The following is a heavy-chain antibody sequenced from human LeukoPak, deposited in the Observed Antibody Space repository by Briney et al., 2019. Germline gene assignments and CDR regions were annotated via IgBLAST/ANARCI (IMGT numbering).Heavy chain of an antibody. Sequence: ASVKVPCKASGYTFTGYYMHWVRQAPGQGLEWMGWINPNSGGTNYAQKFQGRVTMTRDTSTSTVYMELSSLRSEDTAEYYCARQYGDYDSSGYFYVQIRPYLDYWGQGTLVTVSS. V-gene: IGHV1-2*02. CDR2: INPNSGGT. CDR1: GYTFTGYY. J-gene: IGHJ4*02. CDR3: ARQYGDYDSSGYFYVQIRPYLDY. D-gene: IGHD3-22*01.